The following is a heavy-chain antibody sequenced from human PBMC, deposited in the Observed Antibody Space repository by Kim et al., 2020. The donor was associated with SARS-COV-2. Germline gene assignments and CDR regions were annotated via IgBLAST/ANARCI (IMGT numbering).Heavy chain of an antibody. CDR1: GGSFSGYY. CDR3: ARGAYSSRWYGPGRPFDP. Sequence: SETLSLTCAVYGGSFSGYYWSWIRQPPGKGLEWVGEINHSGSTNYNPSLKSRVTISVATSKNQYSLKLSSVTAAATAVYYCARGAYSSRWYGPGRPFDPWGEGPLVRVPS. V-gene: IGHV4-34*01. CDR2: INHSGST. D-gene: IGHD6-13*01. J-gene: IGHJ5*02.